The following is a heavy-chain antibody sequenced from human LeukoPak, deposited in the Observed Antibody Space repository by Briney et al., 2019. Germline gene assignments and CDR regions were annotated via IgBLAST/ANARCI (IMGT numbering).Heavy chain of an antibody. CDR3: ARESPYYYDSSGYYKGVLDY. V-gene: IGHV4-61*02. J-gene: IGHJ4*02. CDR2: IYTSGST. CDR1: GGSISSGSYY. D-gene: IGHD3-22*01. Sequence: MTSRTLSLTCTVSGGSISSGSYYWSWIRQPAGKGLEWIGRIYTSGSTNYNPSLKSRVTISVDTSKNQFSLKLSSVTAADTAVYYCARESPYYYDSSGYYKGVLDYWGQGTLVTVSS.